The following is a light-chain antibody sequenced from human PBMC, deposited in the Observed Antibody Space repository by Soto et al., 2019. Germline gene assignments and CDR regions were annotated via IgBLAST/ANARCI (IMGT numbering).Light chain of an antibody. J-gene: IGKJ1*01. CDR2: GAH. V-gene: IGKV3D-15*01. CDR1: QSIRSHY. Sequence: EIVLTQSPGTLSLSPGERATLSCRASQSIRSHYLAWYQQKPGQAPRLLISGAHNRAPGIPDRFSGSESGTEFTLTISSLQSEDFAVYYCQQYNNWPRTFGQGTKVDIK. CDR3: QQYNNWPRT.